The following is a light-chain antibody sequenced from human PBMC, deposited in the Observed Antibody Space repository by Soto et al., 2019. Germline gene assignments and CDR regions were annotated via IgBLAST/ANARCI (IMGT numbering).Light chain of an antibody. CDR1: ESVSSRY. Sequence: EIVSTQSPGTLSLSPWERATLSCRASESVSSRYLAWYQQKPGQAPRLLIYGASIRATGIPARFSGSGSGTDFTLTISSLQPEDIATYYCQKYHSAPRTFGQGTKVDIK. V-gene: IGKV3-20*01. CDR2: GAS. CDR3: QKYHSAPRT. J-gene: IGKJ1*01.